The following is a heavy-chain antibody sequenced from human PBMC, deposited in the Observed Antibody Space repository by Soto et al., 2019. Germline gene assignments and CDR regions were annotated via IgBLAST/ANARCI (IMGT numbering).Heavy chain of an antibody. Sequence: EVQLVESGGGLVQPGGSLRLSCAASGFTFSIYNMHWVRQATGKGLEWVSAIGTAGDTYYPGSVKGRFTISRENAKNSLYLQMNSLRAGDTAVYYCARIAYSSSWYYFDYWGQGTLVTVSS. CDR2: IGTAGDT. CDR1: GFTFSIYN. D-gene: IGHD6-13*01. J-gene: IGHJ4*02. V-gene: IGHV3-13*01. CDR3: ARIAYSSSWYYFDY.